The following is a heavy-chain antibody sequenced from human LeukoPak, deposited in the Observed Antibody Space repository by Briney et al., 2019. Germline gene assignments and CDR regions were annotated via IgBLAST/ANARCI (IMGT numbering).Heavy chain of an antibody. J-gene: IGHJ6*03. CDR3: AREGGVGPTAPPDYYSHQNDV. CDR1: GYTFISYG. Sequence: ASVKVSCKASGYTFISYGIAWVRQAPGQGLEWMGWISPYSGKTNFQPKLQGRVTTTTDTSTSTAYMELRSLRSDDTAVYYCAREGGVGPTAPPDYYSHQNDVWGRGTTVTVSS. V-gene: IGHV1-18*01. D-gene: IGHD1-26*01. CDR2: ISPYSGKT.